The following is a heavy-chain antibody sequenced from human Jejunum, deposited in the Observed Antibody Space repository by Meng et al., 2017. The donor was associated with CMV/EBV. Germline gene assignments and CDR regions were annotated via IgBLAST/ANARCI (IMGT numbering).Heavy chain of an antibody. J-gene: IGHJ6*02. Sequence: WVRQAPGKGLEWVAFVRYDGSHKNYADSVKGRFSISRDNSKNTLYLQMNSLRAEDTAVYYCAKDVTPYIVVVPTAIYSSYYYGMDVWGQGTTVTVSS. D-gene: IGHD2-2*01. CDR2: VRYDGSHK. V-gene: IGHV3-30*02. CDR3: AKDVTPYIVVVPTAIYSSYYYGMDV.